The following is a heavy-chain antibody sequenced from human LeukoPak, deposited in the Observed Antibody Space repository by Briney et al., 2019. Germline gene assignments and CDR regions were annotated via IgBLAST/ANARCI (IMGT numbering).Heavy chain of an antibody. D-gene: IGHD1-26*01. Sequence: GGSLRLSCAASGFTFNSYSMNWVRQAPGKGLEWVSYISSSSSTIYYADSVKGRFTISRDHAKNSLYLQMNSLRDEDTAVYYCARGPMTRLGATLPLAASDYWGQGTLVTVSS. CDR3: ARGPMTRLGATLPLAASDY. V-gene: IGHV3-48*02. J-gene: IGHJ4*02. CDR1: GFTFNSYS. CDR2: ISSSSSTI.